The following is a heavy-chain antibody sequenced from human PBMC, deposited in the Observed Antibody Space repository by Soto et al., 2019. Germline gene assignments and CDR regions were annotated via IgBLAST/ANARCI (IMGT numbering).Heavy chain of an antibody. CDR3: ARDMGSGYYYYYYGMDV. CDR1: GFTFSSYS. Sequence: LRLSCAASGFTFSSYSMNWVRQAPGKGLEWVSSISSSSSYIYYADSVKGRFTISRDNAKNSLYLQMNSLRAEDTAVYYCARDMGSGYYYYYYGMDVWGQGTTVTVSS. CDR2: ISSSSSYI. J-gene: IGHJ6*02. V-gene: IGHV3-21*01. D-gene: IGHD1-26*01.